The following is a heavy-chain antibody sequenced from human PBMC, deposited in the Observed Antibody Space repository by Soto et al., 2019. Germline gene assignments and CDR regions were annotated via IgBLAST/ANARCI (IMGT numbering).Heavy chain of an antibody. V-gene: IGHV3-48*01. CDR3: ARVGTVLDY. CDR2: ISSSSSTI. Sequence: EVQLVESGGGLVQPGGSLRLSCAASGFTFSSYSMNWVRQAPGKGLECVSYISSSSSTIYYADSVKGRFTISRDNAKNSLYLQMNSLRAEDTAVYYCARVGTVLDYWGQGTLVTVSS. CDR1: GFTFSSYS. J-gene: IGHJ4*02. D-gene: IGHD4-17*01.